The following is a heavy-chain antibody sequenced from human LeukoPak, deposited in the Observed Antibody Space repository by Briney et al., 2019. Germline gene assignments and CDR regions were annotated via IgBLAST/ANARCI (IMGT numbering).Heavy chain of an antibody. D-gene: IGHD3-3*01. CDR1: GGTFSSYA. J-gene: IGHJ5*02. V-gene: IGHV1-69*04. CDR3: ARWSSDFWSGYSPNNWFDP. CDR2: IIPILGIA. Sequence: ASVKVSCKASGGTFSSYAISWVRQAPGQGLEWMGRIIPILGIANYAQKFQGRVTITADKSTSTAYMELSSLRSEDTAVYYCARWSSDFWSGYSPNNWFDPWGQGTLVTVSS.